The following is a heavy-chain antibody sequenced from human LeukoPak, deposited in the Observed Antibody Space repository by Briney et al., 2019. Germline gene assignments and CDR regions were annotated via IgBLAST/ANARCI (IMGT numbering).Heavy chain of an antibody. J-gene: IGHJ4*02. D-gene: IGHD3/OR15-3a*01. CDR1: GGSISSYY. V-gene: IGHV4-4*07. Sequence: KPSETLSLTCTVSGGSISSYYWSWIRQPAGKGLEWIGRIYTSGSTNYNPSLKSRVTMSVDTPKNQFSLKLSSVTAADTAVYYCARVRGTGYSYYFDYWGQGTLVTDSS. CDR2: IYTSGST. CDR3: ARVRGTGYSYYFDY.